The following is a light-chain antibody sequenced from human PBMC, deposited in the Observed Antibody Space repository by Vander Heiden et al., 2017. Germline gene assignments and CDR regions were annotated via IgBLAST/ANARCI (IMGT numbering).Light chain of an antibody. CDR1: NIGSKS. V-gene: IGLV3-21*02. CDR3: QVWDSISDHLV. CDR2: DDS. J-gene: IGLJ2*01. Sequence: SYVLTQPPSVSVAPGQTVRITCGGDNIGSKSVHWYQQKSGQAPVLVVYDDSDRPSGIPERVSGFNSGNTATLTISRVEAGDEADYYCQVWDSISDHLVFGGGTKLSVL.